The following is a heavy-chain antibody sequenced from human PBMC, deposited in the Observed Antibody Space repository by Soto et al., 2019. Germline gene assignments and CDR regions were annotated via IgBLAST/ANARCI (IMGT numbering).Heavy chain of an antibody. V-gene: IGHV1-69*01. J-gene: IGHJ4*02. CDR3: ARVLRPIRGGYFDWHDLDY. D-gene: IGHD3-9*01. CDR2: IIPIFGTA. CDR1: GGTFSSYA. Sequence: QVQLVQSGAEVKKPGSSVKVSCKASGGTFSSYAISWVRQAPGLGLEWMGGIIPIFGTANYAQKFQGRVTITADESTSTAYMELSSLRSEDTAVYYCARVLRPIRGGYFDWHDLDYWGQGTLVTVSS.